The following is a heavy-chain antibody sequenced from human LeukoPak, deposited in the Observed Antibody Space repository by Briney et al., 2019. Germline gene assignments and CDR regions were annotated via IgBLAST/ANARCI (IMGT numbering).Heavy chain of an antibody. CDR1: GGSISSSSYY. D-gene: IGHD5-18*01. V-gene: IGHV4-39*01. CDR3: ARGYSYGKQLGY. Sequence: SETLSLTCTVSGGSISSSSYYWGWIRQPPGKGLEWIGSIYYSGSTYYNPSLKSRVTISVDTSKNQFSLKLSSVTAADTAVYYCARGYSYGKQLGYWGQGTLVTVSS. CDR2: IYYSGST. J-gene: IGHJ4*02.